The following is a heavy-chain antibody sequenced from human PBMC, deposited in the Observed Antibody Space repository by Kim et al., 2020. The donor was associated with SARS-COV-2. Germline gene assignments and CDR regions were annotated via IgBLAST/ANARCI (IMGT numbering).Heavy chain of an antibody. CDR3: ARKAGYSYGLAYDY. J-gene: IGHJ4*02. CDR1: GFTFSDYY. CDR2: ISSSSSYT. V-gene: IGHV3-11*03. D-gene: IGHD5-18*01. Sequence: GGSLRRSCAASGFTFSDYYMSWIRQAPGKGLEWVSYISSSSSYTNYADSVKGRFTISRDNAKNSLYLQMNSLRAEDTAVYYCARKAGYSYGLAYDYWGQGTLVTVSS.